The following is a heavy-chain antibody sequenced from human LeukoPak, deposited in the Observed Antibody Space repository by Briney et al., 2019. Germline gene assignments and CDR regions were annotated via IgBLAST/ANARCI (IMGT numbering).Heavy chain of an antibody. J-gene: IGHJ4*02. CDR1: GFTSSSYA. D-gene: IGHD6-19*01. CDR2: NSDDGRHK. Sequence: GGSLRLSCAASGFTSSSYAMHWVRQIPGKGLEYMATNSDDGRHKYYAESVEGRFAISRDNSKNTLSLQMHSLRAEDTAVYYCAKGDGSFVVDFWGQGTLVTVSS. V-gene: IGHV3-30*09. CDR3: AKGDGSFVVDF.